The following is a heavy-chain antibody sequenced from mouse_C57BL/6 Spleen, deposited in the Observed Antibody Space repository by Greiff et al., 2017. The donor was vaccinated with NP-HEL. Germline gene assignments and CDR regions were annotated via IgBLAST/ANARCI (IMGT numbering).Heavy chain of an antibody. V-gene: IGHV1-53*01. CDR2: INPSNGGT. J-gene: IGHJ3*01. CDR1: GYTFTSYW. Sequence: QVQLQQPGTELVKPGASVKLSCKASGYTFTSYWMHWVKQRPGQGLEWIGNINPSNGGTYYNEKFKSKATLTVDKSSSTAYMQLSSLTSEDSAVYYCARVDGYYAWFAYWGQGTLVTVSA. CDR3: ARVDGYYAWFAY. D-gene: IGHD2-3*01.